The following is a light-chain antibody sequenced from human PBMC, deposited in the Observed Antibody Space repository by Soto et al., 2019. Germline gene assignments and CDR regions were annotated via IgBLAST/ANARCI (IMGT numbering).Light chain of an antibody. J-gene: IGKJ1*01. CDR1: QVISSN. Sequence: IGMTQSPATLSVSRGERATLSCGAFQVISSNLARYHQKASPAPSLLIYCASTSATSIPARLSASGSAAAFTLTISSMQSEDFAVYYCQLYTNWPPFGQGTKVDIK. V-gene: IGKV3-15*01. CDR3: QLYTNWPP. CDR2: CAS.